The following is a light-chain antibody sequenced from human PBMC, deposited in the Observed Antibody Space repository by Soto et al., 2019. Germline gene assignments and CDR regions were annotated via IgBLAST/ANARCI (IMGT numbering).Light chain of an antibody. J-gene: IGKJ4*01. Sequence: EIVMTQSPVTLSVSPGERATLSCRASQSVSSNLAWYQQKPGQALRLLIYGASTRATGIPARFSGSGSGTEFTLTINSLQSEDFAVYHCQQYNNWPLTFGGGTKVDIK. CDR1: QSVSSN. CDR3: QQYNNWPLT. CDR2: GAS. V-gene: IGKV3-15*01.